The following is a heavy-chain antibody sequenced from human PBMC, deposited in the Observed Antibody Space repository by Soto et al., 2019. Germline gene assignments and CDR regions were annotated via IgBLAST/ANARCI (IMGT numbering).Heavy chain of an antibody. Sequence: ASVKVSCKTSGYTFTSKPMRWVRQAPGQRLEWMGRINVGNGNTKYSQKFQGRVTITRDTSANTAYMELSSLRSEDTAVYFCATDGKVAVAGYWGQGTQVTVSS. CDR1: GYTFTSKP. D-gene: IGHD6-19*01. J-gene: IGHJ4*02. CDR3: ATDGKVAVAGY. V-gene: IGHV1-3*01. CDR2: INVGNGNT.